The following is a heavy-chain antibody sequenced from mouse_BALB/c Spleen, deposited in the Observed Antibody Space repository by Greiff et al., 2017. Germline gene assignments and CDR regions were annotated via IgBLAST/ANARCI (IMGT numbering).Heavy chain of an antibody. CDR2: IDPANGNT. J-gene: IGHJ4*01. Sequence: EVKLLESGAELVKPGASVKLSCTASGFNIKDTYMHWVKQRPEQGLEWIGRIDPANGNTKYDPKFQGKATITADTSSNRAYLQLSSLTSEDTAVYYCALDDAMDYWGQGTSVTVSS. CDR3: ALDDAMDY. CDR1: GFNIKDTY. V-gene: IGHV14-3*02.